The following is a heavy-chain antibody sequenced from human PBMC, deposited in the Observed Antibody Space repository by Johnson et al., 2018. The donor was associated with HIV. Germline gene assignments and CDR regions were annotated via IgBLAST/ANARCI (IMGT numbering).Heavy chain of an antibody. CDR3: ATDIRRWFRELYAFHI. CDR1: GLTFSHYP. V-gene: IGHV3-33*08. D-gene: IGHD3-10*01. Sequence: QVQLVESGGGVVQPGTSLRLSCASSGLTFSHYPMHWVRQAPGKGLEWVAAIWYDGSNKYYADSVKGRLPISRDNSKNTLYLQMNSLRAEDTAVYYCATDIRRWFRELYAFHIWGQGTMVRVSS. J-gene: IGHJ3*02. CDR2: IWYDGSNK.